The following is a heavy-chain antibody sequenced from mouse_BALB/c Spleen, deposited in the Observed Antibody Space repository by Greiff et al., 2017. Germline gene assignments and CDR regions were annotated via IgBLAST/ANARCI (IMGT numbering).Heavy chain of an antibody. CDR1: GFNIKDTY. Sequence: EVQLQQSGAELVKPGASVKLSCTASGFNIKDTYMHWVKQRPEQGLEWIGRIDPANGNTKYDPKFQGKATITADTSSNTAYLQLSSLTSEDTAVYYCARNDGWGGGFDVWGAGTTVTVSS. J-gene: IGHJ1*01. CDR3: ARNDGWGGGFDV. D-gene: IGHD2-3*01. CDR2: IDPANGNT. V-gene: IGHV14-3*02.